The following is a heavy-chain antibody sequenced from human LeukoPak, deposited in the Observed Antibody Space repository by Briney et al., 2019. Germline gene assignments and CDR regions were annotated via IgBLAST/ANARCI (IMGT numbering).Heavy chain of an antibody. CDR2: LTYSGGNT. CDR3: AKGAHSSAWDHLDY. J-gene: IGHJ4*02. CDR1: GFTFSNFA. V-gene: IGHV3-23*01. D-gene: IGHD6-19*01. Sequence: GGSLRLSCAASGFTFSNFAMHWVRQTPERGLEWVSVLTYSGGNTYYADSVEGRFTISRDDSKNTLYLQMNSLRVEDTAIYYCAKGAHSSAWDHLDYWGQGILVTVSS.